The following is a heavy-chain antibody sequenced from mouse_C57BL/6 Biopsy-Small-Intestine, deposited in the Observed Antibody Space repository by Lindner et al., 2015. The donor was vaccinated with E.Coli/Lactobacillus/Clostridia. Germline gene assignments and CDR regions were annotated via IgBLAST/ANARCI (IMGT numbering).Heavy chain of an antibody. J-gene: IGHJ3*01. D-gene: IGHD2-4*01. CDR1: GFNIKEYY. Sequence: VQLQESGTELVKPGASVKLSCTASGFNIKEYYMHWVNQRTEQGLEWIGRIDPEDGETKYGPKFQDKATITADTSSNTAYLQLSSLTSEDTAVYYCARGDDYLFTYWGQGTLVTVSA. CDR3: ARGDDYLFTY. CDR2: IDPEDGET. V-gene: IGHV14-2*01.